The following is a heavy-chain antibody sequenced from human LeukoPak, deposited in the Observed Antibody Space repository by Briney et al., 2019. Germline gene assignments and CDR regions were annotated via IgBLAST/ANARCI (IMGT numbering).Heavy chain of an antibody. J-gene: IGHJ5*02. V-gene: IGHV1-2*02. CDR1: GYTFTGYY. Sequence: AASVKVSCKASGYTFTGYYMHWVRQAPGQGLEWMGWINPNSGGTNYAQKFQGRVTMTRDTSISTAYMELSRLRSDDTAVYYCARDLGGPYCSSTSCFNWFDPWGQGTLVTVSS. CDR2: INPNSGGT. CDR3: ARDLGGPYCSSTSCFNWFDP. D-gene: IGHD2-2*01.